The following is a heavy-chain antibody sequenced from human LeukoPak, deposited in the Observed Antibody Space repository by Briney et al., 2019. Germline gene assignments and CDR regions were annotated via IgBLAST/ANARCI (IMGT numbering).Heavy chain of an antibody. J-gene: IGHJ5*02. Sequence: PSETLSLTCAVYGGSFSAYYWTWIRQPPGKGLEWIGEINHSGSSNYNSSLRSRVTISVDTSYKQFSLRLSSVTAADTAMYYCAPRGDIEHSYVYGKWFDPWGQGTRVTVS. V-gene: IGHV4-34*01. CDR2: INHSGSS. CDR3: APRGDIEHSYVYGKWFDP. D-gene: IGHD5-18*01. CDR1: GGSFSAYY.